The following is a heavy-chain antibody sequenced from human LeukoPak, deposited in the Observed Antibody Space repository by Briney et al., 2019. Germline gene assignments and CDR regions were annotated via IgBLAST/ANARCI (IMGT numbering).Heavy chain of an antibody. D-gene: IGHD3-9*01. Sequence: SETLSLTCTVSGGSISSGGYYWSWIRQRPGKGLEWIGYIYYSGSTYYNPSLKSRVTISVDTSKNQFSLKLSSVTAADTAVYYCARSTVPDTYYYAMDVWGQGTTVTVSS. V-gene: IGHV4-31*03. J-gene: IGHJ6*02. CDR1: GGSISSGGYY. CDR3: ARSTVPDTYYYAMDV. CDR2: IYYSGST.